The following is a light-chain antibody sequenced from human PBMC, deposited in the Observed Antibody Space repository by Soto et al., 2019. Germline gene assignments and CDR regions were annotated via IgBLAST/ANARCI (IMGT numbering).Light chain of an antibody. J-gene: IGKJ1*01. V-gene: IGKV1-6*01. CDR1: QDIEDD. CDR3: LHDYNYPRT. CDR2: ATS. Sequence: AIQMTQSPSSLSASVGDTVTITCRASQDIEDDLGWYQQKPGKAPKLLIYATSSLQSGVPSRFSGSGSGTDFSLSIRSLQPEDSATYYCLHDYNYPRTFGQGTKV.